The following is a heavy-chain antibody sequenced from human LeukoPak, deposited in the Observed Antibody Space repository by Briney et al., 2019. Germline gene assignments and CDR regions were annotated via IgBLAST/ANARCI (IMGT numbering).Heavy chain of an antibody. CDR3: AREGGYSYAEGWFDP. V-gene: IGHV3-30-3*01. J-gene: IGHJ5*02. CDR1: GFTFSSYA. D-gene: IGHD5-18*01. Sequence: GRSLRLSCAASGFTFSSYAMHWVRQAPGKGLEWVAVISYDGSNKYYADSVKGRFTISRDNSKNTLYLQMNSLRAEDTAVYYCAREGGYSYAEGWFDPWGQGTLVTVSS. CDR2: ISYDGSNK.